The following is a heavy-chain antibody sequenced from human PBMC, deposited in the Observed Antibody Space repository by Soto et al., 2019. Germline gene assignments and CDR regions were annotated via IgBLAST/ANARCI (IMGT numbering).Heavy chain of an antibody. CDR3: ARNGSYYDFWSGYYFGGGMDV. Sequence: SETLSLTCAVYGGSFSGYYWSWIRQPPGKGLEWIGEINHSGSTNYNPSLKSRITISVDTSKNQFSLKLSSVTAADTAVYYCARNGSYYDFWSGYYFGGGMDVWGQGTTVTVSS. CDR1: GGSFSGYY. CDR2: INHSGST. J-gene: IGHJ6*02. V-gene: IGHV4-34*01. D-gene: IGHD3-3*01.